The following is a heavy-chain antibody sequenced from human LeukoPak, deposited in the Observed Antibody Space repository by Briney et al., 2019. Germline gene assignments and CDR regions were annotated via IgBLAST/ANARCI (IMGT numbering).Heavy chain of an antibody. J-gene: IGHJ4*02. CDR1: GGSTSSYY. D-gene: IGHD3-3*01. Sequence: SETLSLTCSVSGGSTSSYYWSWIRQPAGKGREWIGRIYTTGNTDYNPSLKSRVTMSVDTSKNQFSLNLSSVTAADTAVYYCARDARGWSGFDYWGLGTLVTVSS. CDR3: ARDARGWSGFDY. V-gene: IGHV4-4*07. CDR2: IYTTGNT.